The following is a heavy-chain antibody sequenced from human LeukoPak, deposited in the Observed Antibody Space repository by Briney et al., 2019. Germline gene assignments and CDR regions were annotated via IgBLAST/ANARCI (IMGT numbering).Heavy chain of an antibody. CDR1: GFTFSSSG. Sequence: PGGSLRLSCAASGFTFSSSGMHWVRQAPGKGLEWVAFIGYDGSNRYYADSVKGRFTISRDNSKNTLYLQMNSLRAEDTAVYYCAKETRGSYSDYWGQGTLVTVSS. V-gene: IGHV3-30*02. CDR3: AKETRGSYSDY. D-gene: IGHD5-12*01. CDR2: IGYDGSNR. J-gene: IGHJ4*02.